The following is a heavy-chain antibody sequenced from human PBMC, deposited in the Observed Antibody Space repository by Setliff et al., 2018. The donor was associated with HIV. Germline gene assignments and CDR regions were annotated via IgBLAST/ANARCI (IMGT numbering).Heavy chain of an antibody. D-gene: IGHD6-13*01. Sequence: PSETLSLTCNVSGGSFIGSSFQSTWIRQAPGKGLEWIGDIAYSGTTVYFNYNPSLKSRLTISVDTPKNQFSLKLSSVTATDTAVYYCARLGAAAAGNRYFDLWGRGTLVTVSS. V-gene: IGHV4-39*01. CDR3: ARLGAAAAGNRYFDL. J-gene: IGHJ2*01. CDR2: IAYSGTT. CDR1: GGSFIGSSFQ.